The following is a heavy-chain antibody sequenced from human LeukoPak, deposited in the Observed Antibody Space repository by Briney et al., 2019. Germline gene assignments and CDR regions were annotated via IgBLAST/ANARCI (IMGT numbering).Heavy chain of an antibody. D-gene: IGHD6-6*01. J-gene: IGHJ4*02. CDR3: ARGVARSSKFHFSYYFDY. Sequence: PSETLSLTCAVYGGSFSGYYWSWIRQPPGKRLEWIGEINHSGSTNYNPSLKSRVTISVDTSKNQFSLKLSSVTAADTAVYYCARGVARSSKFHFSYYFDYWGQGTLVTVSS. CDR1: GGSFSGYY. CDR2: INHSGST. V-gene: IGHV4-34*01.